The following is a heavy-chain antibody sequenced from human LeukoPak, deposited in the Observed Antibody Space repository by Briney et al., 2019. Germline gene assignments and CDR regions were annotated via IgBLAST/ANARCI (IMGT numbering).Heavy chain of an antibody. CDR1: GFPFTFYE. Sequence: GGSLRLSCAVSGFPFTFYEMNWVRQAPGKGLEWVSNIGASGTTKYYADSVKGRFSISRDNAKTSLYLQMNSLRVDDTAVYYCALLAVASDFDYWGQGALVTVSS. CDR3: ALLAVASDFDY. V-gene: IGHV3-48*03. D-gene: IGHD6-19*01. J-gene: IGHJ4*02. CDR2: IGASGTTK.